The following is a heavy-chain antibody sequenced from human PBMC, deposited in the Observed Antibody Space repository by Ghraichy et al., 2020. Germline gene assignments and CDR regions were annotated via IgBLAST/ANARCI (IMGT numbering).Heavy chain of an antibody. V-gene: IGHV4-59*08. J-gene: IGHJ4*02. CDR2: IYYSGST. CDR1: GGSISSYY. D-gene: IGHD2-2*01. CDR3: ARHGCSSTSCDHDY. Sequence: SQTLSLTCTVSGGSISSYYWSWIRQPPGKGLEWIGYIYYSGSTNYNPSLKSRVTISVDTSKNQFSLKLSSVTAADTAVYYCARHGCSSTSCDHDYWGQGTLVTVSS.